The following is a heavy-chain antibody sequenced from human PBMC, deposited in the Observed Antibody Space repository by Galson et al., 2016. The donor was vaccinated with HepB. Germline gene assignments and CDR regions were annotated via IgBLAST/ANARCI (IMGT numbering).Heavy chain of an antibody. J-gene: IGHJ5*02. Sequence: SETLSLTCTVSGGSISSSGYCWGWIRQPPGKGLEWIGSLCYTVSAYYTPSLKSRVTISVDTSKNKFSLKLNSVTAADTAVFYCARLLGGSSWMGNWFDPWGQGTLVTVSS. D-gene: IGHD6-13*01. CDR3: ARLLGGSSWMGNWFDP. CDR1: GGSISSSGYC. CDR2: LCYTVSA. V-gene: IGHV4-39*01.